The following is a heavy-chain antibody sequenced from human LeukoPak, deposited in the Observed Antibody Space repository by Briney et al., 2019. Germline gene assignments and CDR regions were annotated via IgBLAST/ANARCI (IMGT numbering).Heavy chain of an antibody. V-gene: IGHV4-39*01. Sequence: PSETLSLTCTVSGGSISSSSYYWGWIRQPPGKGLEWIGSIYYSGSTYYNPSLKSRVTISVDTSKNQFSLKLSSVTAADTAVYYCARLKDIVVVVAATARYFDYWGQGTLVTVSS. D-gene: IGHD2-15*01. CDR2: IYYSGST. CDR1: GGSISSSSYY. CDR3: ARLKDIVVVVAATARYFDY. J-gene: IGHJ4*02.